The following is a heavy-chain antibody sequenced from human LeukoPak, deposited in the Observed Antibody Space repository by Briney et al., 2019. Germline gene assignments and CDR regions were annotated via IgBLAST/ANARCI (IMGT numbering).Heavy chain of an antibody. V-gene: IGHV4-30-4*01. J-gene: IGHJ4*02. CDR1: GGSISSGDYY. Sequence: SETLSLTCTVSGGSISSGDYYWNWIRQPPGKGLEWIGHIYYSGSTYYNPPLKSRVTISVDTSKNQFSLKLSSVTAADTTVYFCARETGLYYFDYWGQGTLVTVSS. CDR3: ARETGLYYFDY. D-gene: IGHD1-14*01. CDR2: IYYSGST.